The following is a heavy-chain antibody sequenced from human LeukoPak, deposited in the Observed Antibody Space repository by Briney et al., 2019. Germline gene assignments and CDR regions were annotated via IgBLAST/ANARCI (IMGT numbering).Heavy chain of an antibody. J-gene: IGHJ4*02. CDR2: IFYTGST. CDR1: GHSIINSYY. CDR3: ASGILTGLDYFDY. Sequence: SETLSLTCTVSGHSIINSYYWSWIRQPPGKGLEWIGYIFYTGSTNSNPSLKSRVTISIDTSKNQFSLKLSSVTAADTAVYYCASGILTGLDYFDYWGQGTLVTVSS. D-gene: IGHD3-9*01. V-gene: IGHV4-59*01.